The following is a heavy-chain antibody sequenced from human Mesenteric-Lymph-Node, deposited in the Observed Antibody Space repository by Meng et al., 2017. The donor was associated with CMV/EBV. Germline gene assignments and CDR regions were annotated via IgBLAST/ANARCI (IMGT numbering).Heavy chain of an antibody. CDR3: TTNELLGGNAFDI. J-gene: IGHJ3*02. D-gene: IGHD1-26*01. V-gene: IGHV1-69*04. Sequence: SVKVSCKASGGTFSSYAISWVRQAPGQGLEWMGRIIPILGMANNVQKFQGRVTITADKSTSTAYMELSSLRSEDTAVYYCTTNELLGGNAFDIWGQGTMVTVSS. CDR1: GGTFSSYA. CDR2: IIPILGMA.